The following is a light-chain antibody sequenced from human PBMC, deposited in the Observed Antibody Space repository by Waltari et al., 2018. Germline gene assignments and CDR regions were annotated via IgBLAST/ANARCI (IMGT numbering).Light chain of an antibody. CDR3: SSYTSSSTLGVV. CDR2: EVS. CDR1: SSDAGGYNY. J-gene: IGLJ2*01. Sequence: QSALTQPASVSGSPGQSITISCTGTSSDAGGYNYFSCHQQHPGKAPKLMIYEVSNRPSGVSNRFSGSKSGNTASLTISGLQAEDEADYYCSSYTSSSTLGVVFGGGTKLTVL. V-gene: IGLV2-14*01.